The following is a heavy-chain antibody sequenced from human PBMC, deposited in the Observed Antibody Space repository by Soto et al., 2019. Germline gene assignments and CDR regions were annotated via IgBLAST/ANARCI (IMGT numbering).Heavy chain of an antibody. V-gene: IGHV3-66*01. J-gene: IGHJ4*02. CDR1: GFTFSSNY. D-gene: IGHD3-3*01. CDR2: IYSGGST. Sequence: GGSLRLSCAASGFTFSSNYMSWVRQAPGKGLEWVSVIYSGGSTYYADSVKGRFTISRDNSKNTLYLQMNSLRAEDTAVYYCARFAAYDFWSGSQYYFDYWGQGTLVTVSS. CDR3: ARFAAYDFWSGSQYYFDY.